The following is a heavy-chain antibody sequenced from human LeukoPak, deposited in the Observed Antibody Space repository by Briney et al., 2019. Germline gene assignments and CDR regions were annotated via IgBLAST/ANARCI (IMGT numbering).Heavy chain of an antibody. CDR1: GYSISSGYY. CDR3: ARDHEYCSSTSCSDY. CDR2: IYHSGST. D-gene: IGHD2-2*01. Sequence: PSETLSLTCTVSGYSISSGYYWGWIRPPPGKGLEWIGSIYHSGSTYYNPSLKSRVTISVDTSKNQFSLKLSSVTAADTAVYYCARDHEYCSSTSCSDYWDQGTLVTVSS. J-gene: IGHJ4*02. V-gene: IGHV4-38-2*02.